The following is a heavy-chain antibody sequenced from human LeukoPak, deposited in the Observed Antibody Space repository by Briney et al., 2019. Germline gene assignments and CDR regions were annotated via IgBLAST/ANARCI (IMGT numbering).Heavy chain of an antibody. CDR2: VYSGGST. J-gene: IGHJ3*02. CDR3: ARAGDGGARLGAFDI. Sequence: PGGSLRLACAASEFTVSSNHMSWVRQAPGKGLEWVSAVYSGGSTYYVGSVKGRFTISRDNSKNTLYLQMNSLRAEDTAVYYCARAGDGGARLGAFDIWGQGTMVTVSS. V-gene: IGHV3-53*01. D-gene: IGHD4-23*01. CDR1: EFTVSSNH.